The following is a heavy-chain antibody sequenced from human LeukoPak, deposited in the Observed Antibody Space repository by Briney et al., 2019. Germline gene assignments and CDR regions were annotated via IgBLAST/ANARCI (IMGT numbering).Heavy chain of an antibody. J-gene: IGHJ4*02. Sequence: GGSLRLSCAASEXTLSNYWVSWVRQAPGKGLEWVANIKQDGSEKDYVDSVKGRFTISRDNAKNSLFLQMNSLRAEDTAVYYCARDRYCSGGSCYSDYWGQGMLVIVSS. CDR2: IKQDGSEK. CDR3: ARDRYCSGGSCYSDY. CDR1: EXTLSNYW. D-gene: IGHD2-15*01. V-gene: IGHV3-7*04.